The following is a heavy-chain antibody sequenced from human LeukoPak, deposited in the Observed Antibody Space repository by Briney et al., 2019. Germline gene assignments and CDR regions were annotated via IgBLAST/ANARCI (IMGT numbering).Heavy chain of an antibody. Sequence: SETLSLTCTVSDESVSTYYWNWIRQSPGKGLEWIGYIHNNGRTNHNPSLTSRVTMSVDTSKNQFSLMLTSVTAADTAVYYCARKHIYGAYFDYWGQGTLVTVSS. CDR2: IHNNGRT. D-gene: IGHD4/OR15-4a*01. CDR1: DESVSTYY. V-gene: IGHV4-59*02. CDR3: ARKHIYGAYFDY. J-gene: IGHJ4*02.